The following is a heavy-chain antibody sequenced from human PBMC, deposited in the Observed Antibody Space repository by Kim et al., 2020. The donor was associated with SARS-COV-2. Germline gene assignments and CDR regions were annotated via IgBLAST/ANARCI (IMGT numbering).Heavy chain of an antibody. CDR2: K. D-gene: IGHD1-26*01. Sequence: KYYADSVKGRFTISRDKSKNTLYLQMNSLRAEDTAVYYCARAVAGSSMDYWGQGTLVTVSS. V-gene: IGHV3-33*01. CDR3: ARAVAGSSMDY. J-gene: IGHJ4*02.